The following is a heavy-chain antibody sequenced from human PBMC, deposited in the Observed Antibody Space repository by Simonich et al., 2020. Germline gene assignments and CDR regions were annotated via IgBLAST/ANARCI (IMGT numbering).Heavy chain of an antibody. CDR1: GFTFSSYS. CDR3: ARDTSYYGSGSYYFDY. J-gene: IGHJ4*02. D-gene: IGHD3-10*01. CDR2: ISSSSSYI. Sequence: GGGLVKPGGSLRLSCAASGFTFSSYSMNWVRQAPGKGLEWVSSISSSSSYIYYADSVKGRFTISRDNAKNSLYLQMNSLRAEDTVVYYCARDTSYYGSGSYYFDYWSQGTLVTVSS. V-gene: IGHV3-21*01.